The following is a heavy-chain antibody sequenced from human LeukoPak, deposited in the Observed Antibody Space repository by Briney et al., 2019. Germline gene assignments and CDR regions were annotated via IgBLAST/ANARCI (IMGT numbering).Heavy chain of an antibody. D-gene: IGHD3-22*01. CDR3: AKDGLNYYDSSGYYYAFDI. V-gene: IGHV3-33*06. Sequence: PGRSLRLSCAASGFTFSSYGMHWVRQAPGKGLEWVAVIWYDGSNKYYADSVKGRFTISGDNSKNTLYLQMNSLRAEDTAVYYCAKDGLNYYDSSGYYYAFDIWGQGTMVTVSS. J-gene: IGHJ3*02. CDR2: IWYDGSNK. CDR1: GFTFSSYG.